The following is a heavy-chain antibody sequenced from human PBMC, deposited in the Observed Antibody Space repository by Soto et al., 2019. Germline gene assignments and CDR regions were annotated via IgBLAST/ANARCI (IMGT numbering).Heavy chain of an antibody. Sequence: QLQLQESGPGLVKPSETLSLTCTVSAGSISSSSYYWGWIRQPPGKGLEWIGSIYYSGSTDYNRSLNSRVPLPVDTSKNQFSLKLSCVTAADTAVYYCARHFLRSRVEGWFDPWGQGTLVTVSS. J-gene: IGHJ5*02. CDR3: ARHFLRSRVEGWFDP. V-gene: IGHV4-39*01. D-gene: IGHD4-17*01. CDR1: AGSISSSSYY. CDR2: IYYSGST.